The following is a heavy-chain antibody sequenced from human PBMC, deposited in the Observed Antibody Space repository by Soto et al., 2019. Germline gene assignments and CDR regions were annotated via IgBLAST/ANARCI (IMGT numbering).Heavy chain of an antibody. CDR3: ALYLYDILTGYYGPVSDV. J-gene: IGHJ6*02. CDR2: IIPIFGTA. Sequence: SVKVSCKASGGTFSSYAISWVRQAPGQGLEWMGGIIPIFGTANYAQKFQGRVTITADKSTSTAYMELSSLRSEDTAVYYCALYLYDILTGYYGPVSDVWGQGTTVTVSS. CDR1: GGTFSSYA. V-gene: IGHV1-69*06. D-gene: IGHD3-9*01.